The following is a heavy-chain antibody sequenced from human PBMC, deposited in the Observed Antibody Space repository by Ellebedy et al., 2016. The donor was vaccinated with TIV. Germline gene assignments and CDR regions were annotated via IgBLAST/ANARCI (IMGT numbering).Heavy chain of an antibody. CDR1: GFTFSSYA. Sequence: GGSLRLXCAASGFTFSSYAMHWVRQAPGKGLEWVAVISYDGSNKYYADSVKGRFTISRDNSKNTLYLQMNSLRAEDTAVYYCARISSSGLNDYWGQGTLVTVSS. D-gene: IGHD6-19*01. CDR2: ISYDGSNK. CDR3: ARISSSGLNDY. J-gene: IGHJ4*02. V-gene: IGHV3-30-3*01.